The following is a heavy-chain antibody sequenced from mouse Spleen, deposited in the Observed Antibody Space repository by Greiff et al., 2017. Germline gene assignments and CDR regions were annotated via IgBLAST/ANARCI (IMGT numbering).Heavy chain of an antibody. Sequence: DVMLVESGGGLVQPGGSLKLSCAASGFTFSSYGMSWVRQTPDKRLELVATINSNGGSTYYPDSVKGRFTISRDNAKNTLYLQMSSLKSEDTAMYYCARDNWYYFDYWGQGTTLTVSS. CDR1: GFTFSSYG. CDR2: INSNGGST. V-gene: IGHV5-6-3*01. J-gene: IGHJ2*01. CDR3: ARDNWYYFDY. D-gene: IGHD4-1*01.